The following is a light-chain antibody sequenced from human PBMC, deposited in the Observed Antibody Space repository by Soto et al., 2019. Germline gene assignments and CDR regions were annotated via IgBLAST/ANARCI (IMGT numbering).Light chain of an antibody. CDR2: DVA. Sequence: GASSDVGGSNFVSWYQQHPGKPPKLIIYDVANRPSGVSNRFSGSKSGSTASLIISRLQTEDEADYYCVSYTSSTTYVFGTGTKATVL. V-gene: IGLV2-14*03. CDR1: SSDVGGSNF. J-gene: IGLJ1*01. CDR3: VSYTSSTTYV.